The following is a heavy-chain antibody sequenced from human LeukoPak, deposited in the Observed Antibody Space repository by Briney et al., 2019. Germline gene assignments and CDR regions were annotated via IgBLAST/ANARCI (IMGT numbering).Heavy chain of an antibody. Sequence: SQTLSLTCTVSGGSISSGNYCWTWIRQPAGKGLEWIGRISTSGSTNYNPSLKSRVTISVDTSKNQFSLELSSVTAADTAVYYCARQVDPWGQGTLVTVSS. J-gene: IGHJ5*02. CDR2: ISTSGST. CDR1: GGSISSGNYC. CDR3: ARQVDP. V-gene: IGHV4-61*02.